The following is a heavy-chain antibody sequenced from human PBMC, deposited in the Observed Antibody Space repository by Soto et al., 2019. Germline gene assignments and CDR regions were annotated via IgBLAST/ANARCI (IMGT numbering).Heavy chain of an antibody. CDR2: IIPIFGTA. V-gene: IGHV1-69*13. CDR1: GGTFSSYA. CDR3: AEIEARPGWFDP. J-gene: IGHJ5*02. D-gene: IGHD6-6*01. Sequence: SVKVSCKASGGTFSSYAISWVRQAPGQGLEWMGGIIPIFGTANYAQKFQGRVTITADESTSTAYMELSSLRSEDTAVYYCAEIEARPGWFDPWGQGTLVTVSS.